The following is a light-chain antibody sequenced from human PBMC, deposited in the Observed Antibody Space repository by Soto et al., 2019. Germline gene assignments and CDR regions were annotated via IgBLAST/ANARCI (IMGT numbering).Light chain of an antibody. CDR3: SSYTSSRNV. V-gene: IGLV2-14*01. CDR2: EVS. J-gene: IGLJ1*01. Sequence: QSVLTQPASVSGSPGQSITISCTGTSSDVGGYNYVSWYQQHPGKAPKLMIYEVSNRPSGVSNRFSGSKSGNTASLTISGPQAEDEADYSCSSYTSSRNVFGTGTKAT. CDR1: SSDVGGYNY.